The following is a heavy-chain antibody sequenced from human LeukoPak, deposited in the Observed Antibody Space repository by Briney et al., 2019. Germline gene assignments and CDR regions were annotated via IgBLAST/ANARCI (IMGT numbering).Heavy chain of an antibody. CDR3: ASGSGSYRTPYYYMDV. D-gene: IGHD3-10*01. V-gene: IGHV3-53*01. Sequence: PGGSVRLSCVASGFIVSSNYMSWVRQAAGKGLEGVAVIYSGGSTYDAASVKGRFTISRDNSKNTLYLQMNSLRAEDTAVYYCASGSGSYRTPYYYMDVWGTGTTVTVSS. CDR1: GFIVSSNY. J-gene: IGHJ6*03. CDR2: IYSGGST.